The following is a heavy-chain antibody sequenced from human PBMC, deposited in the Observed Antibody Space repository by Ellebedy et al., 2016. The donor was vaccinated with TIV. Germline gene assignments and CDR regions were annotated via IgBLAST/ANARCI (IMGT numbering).Heavy chain of an antibody. CDR1: GYSISSGYY. CDR2: IYHSGST. CDR3: ARGAVVVPAALYFDY. D-gene: IGHD2-2*01. Sequence: SETLSLXXTVSGYSISSGYYWGWIRQPPGKGLEWIGSIYHSGSTYYNPSLKSRVTISVDRSKNQFSLKLSSVTAADTAVYYCARGAVVVPAALYFDYWGQGTLVTVSS. V-gene: IGHV4-38-2*02. J-gene: IGHJ4*02.